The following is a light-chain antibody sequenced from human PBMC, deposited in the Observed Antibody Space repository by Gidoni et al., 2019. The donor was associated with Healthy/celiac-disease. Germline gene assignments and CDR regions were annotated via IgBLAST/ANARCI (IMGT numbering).Light chain of an antibody. CDR3: QQLNSYPLT. CDR1: QVISSY. Sequence: DIQFTQSPSFLSASVGDIVTITCRASQVISSYLAWYQQKPGKAPKLLIYAASTLQSGVPSRFSGSGYGTEFTIKIRSLQPEDFATYYCQQLNSYPLTFGGGTKVEIK. J-gene: IGKJ4*01. CDR2: AAS. V-gene: IGKV1-9*01.